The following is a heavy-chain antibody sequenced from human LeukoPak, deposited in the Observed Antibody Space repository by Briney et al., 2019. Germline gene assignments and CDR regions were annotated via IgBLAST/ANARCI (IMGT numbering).Heavy chain of an antibody. CDR2: IYYSGST. CDR3: ARGITMVRGVSYYYYGMDV. D-gene: IGHD3-10*01. V-gene: IGHV4-31*03. J-gene: IGHJ6*04. CDR1: GGSISSGGYY. Sequence: SKTLSLTCTVSGGSISSGGYYWSWIRQHPGKGLEWIGYIYYSGSTYYNPSLKSRVTISVDTSKNQFSLKLSSVTAADTAVYYCARGITMVRGVSYYYYGMDVWGKGTTVTVSS.